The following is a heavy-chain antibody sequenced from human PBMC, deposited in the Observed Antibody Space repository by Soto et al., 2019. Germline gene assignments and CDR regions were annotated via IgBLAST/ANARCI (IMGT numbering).Heavy chain of an antibody. CDR2: INPTGGST. CDR1: GYTFTSYY. J-gene: IGHJ4*02. Sequence: QVQMVQSGAEVKKPGASVKVSCKASGYTFTSYYMHWVRQAPGQGLEWMGSINPTGGSTTYAQKFQGRVTMTRDTPTSTVYMELSSLRFEDTAVYYCARDGDFWRWDYWGQGTQVTVSS. CDR3: ARDGDFWRWDY. V-gene: IGHV1-46*01. D-gene: IGHD3-3*01.